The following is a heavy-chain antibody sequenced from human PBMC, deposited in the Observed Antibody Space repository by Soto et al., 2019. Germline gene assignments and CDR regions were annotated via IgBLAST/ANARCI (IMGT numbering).Heavy chain of an antibody. J-gene: IGHJ4*02. CDR3: AREQRWLQSKFDY. CDR1: GGSVSSGSYY. D-gene: IGHD5-12*01. Sequence: PSETLSLTCTVSGGSVSSGSYYWSWIRQPPGKGLEWIGYIYYSGSTNYNPSLKGRVTISVDTSKNQFSLKLSSVTAADTAVYYCAREQRWLQSKFDYWGQGTLVTVSS. CDR2: IYYSGST. V-gene: IGHV4-61*01.